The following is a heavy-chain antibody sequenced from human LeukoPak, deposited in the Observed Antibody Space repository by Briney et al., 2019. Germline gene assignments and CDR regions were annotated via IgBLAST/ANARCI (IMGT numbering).Heavy chain of an antibody. D-gene: IGHD3-10*01. J-gene: IGHJ6*04. CDR1: GGSISSSSYY. CDR2: INHSGST. Sequence: PSETLSLTCTVSGGSISSSSYYWGWIRQPPGKGLEWIGEINHSGSTNYNPSLKSRVTISVDTSKNQFSLKLSSVTAADTAVYYCARWYYYGSGRRYYGMDVWGKGTTVTVSS. V-gene: IGHV4-39*07. CDR3: ARWYYYGSGRRYYGMDV.